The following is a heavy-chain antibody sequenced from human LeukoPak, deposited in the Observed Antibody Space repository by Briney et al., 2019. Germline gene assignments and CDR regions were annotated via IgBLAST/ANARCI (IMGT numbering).Heavy chain of an antibody. Sequence: PGGSLRLSCAASGFTFSNYAMSWVRQAPGKGLEWVSAISGSGGSTYYADSAKGRFTISRDSSKNTLNLQMNSLRAEDTALYYCARSYLRTYYYDSSGYYPPTEIGYWGQGTLVTVSS. CDR2: ISGSGGST. J-gene: IGHJ4*02. CDR1: GFTFSNYA. CDR3: ARSYLRTYYYDSSGYYPPTEIGY. D-gene: IGHD3-22*01. V-gene: IGHV3-23*01.